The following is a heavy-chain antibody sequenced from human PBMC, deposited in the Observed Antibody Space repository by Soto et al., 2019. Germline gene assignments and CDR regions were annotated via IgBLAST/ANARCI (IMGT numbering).Heavy chain of an antibody. Sequence: LSLTCSVSGGSVSSGSFHWSWIRQPPGKGLQFIGSIFYNGTANYSPSLKNRVSISIDTSQSQFFLRLISVAAADTAVYYCARIGGWYDIDFWGQGSLVTVSS. CDR3: ARIGGWYDIDF. CDR2: IFYNGTA. J-gene: IGHJ4*02. CDR1: GGSVSSGSFH. V-gene: IGHV4-61*01. D-gene: IGHD6-19*01.